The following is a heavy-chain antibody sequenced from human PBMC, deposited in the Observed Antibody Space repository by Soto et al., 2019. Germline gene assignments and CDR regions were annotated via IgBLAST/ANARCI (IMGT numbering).Heavy chain of an antibody. CDR3: AKDIRGGGDYYGMDV. J-gene: IGHJ6*02. V-gene: IGHV3-23*01. CDR1: GFTFSSYA. Sequence: EVQLLESGGGLVQPGGSLRLSCAASGFTFSSYAMSWVRQAPGKGLEWVSAISGSGGSTYYADSVKGRFTISRDNSKNTLYLQMNSLRAEETAVYYCAKDIRGGGDYYGMDVWGQGTTVTVSS. CDR2: ISGSGGST. D-gene: IGHD3-10*01.